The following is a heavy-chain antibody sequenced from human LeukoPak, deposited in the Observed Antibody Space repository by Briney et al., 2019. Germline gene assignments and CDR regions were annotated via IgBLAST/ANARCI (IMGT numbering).Heavy chain of an antibody. CDR3: ASSDSSSWYVRVVYYVY. J-gene: IGHJ4*02. CDR1: GGSLSGYY. D-gene: IGHD6-13*01. V-gene: IGHV4-34*01. CDR2: INHSGST. Sequence: PSETLSLTCAVYGGSLSGYYWSWIRQPPGKGLEWIGEINHSGSTNYNPSLKSRVTISVDTSKNQFSLKLSSVTAADTAVYYCASSDSSSWYVRVVYYVYWGQGTLVTVSS.